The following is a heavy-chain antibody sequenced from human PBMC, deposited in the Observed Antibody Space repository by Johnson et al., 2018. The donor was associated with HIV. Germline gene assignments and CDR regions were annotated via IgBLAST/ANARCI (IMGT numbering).Heavy chain of an antibody. CDR1: GFTVSSNY. D-gene: IGHD2-15*01. V-gene: IGHV3-53*01. Sequence: VHLVESGGGLIQPGGSLRLSCAASGFTVSSNYMSWVRQAPGKGLEWVSVILYDGSTKYYADSVKGRFTISRDNSKNTLYLQMNSLRAEDTAVYYCAKGGYCSGGSCYPDAFDIWGHGTTVTVSS. J-gene: IGHJ3*02. CDR2: ILYDGSTK. CDR3: AKGGYCSGGSCYPDAFDI.